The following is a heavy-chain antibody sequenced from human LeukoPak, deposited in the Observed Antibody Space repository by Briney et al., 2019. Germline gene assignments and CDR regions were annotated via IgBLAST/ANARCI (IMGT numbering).Heavy chain of an antibody. CDR2: ISNSGGST. J-gene: IGHJ4*02. CDR3: AKFVAGLYYFDY. CDR1: GFTFDEYA. Sequence: PGGSLRLSCAASGFTFDEYAMHWVRQAPGKGLEWVSGISNSGGSTYYADSVKGRFTISRDNSKNTLYLQMNSLRAEDTAVYYCAKFVAGLYYFDYWGQGTLVTVSS. D-gene: IGHD6-19*01. V-gene: IGHV3-23*01.